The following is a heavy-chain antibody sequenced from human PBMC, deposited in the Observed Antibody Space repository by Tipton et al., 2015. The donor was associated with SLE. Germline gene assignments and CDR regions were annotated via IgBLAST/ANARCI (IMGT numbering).Heavy chain of an antibody. V-gene: IGHV3-48*03. CDR3: ARGEWFRESAIFDF. CDR2: ISGSGGTR. J-gene: IGHJ4*02. Sequence: SLRLSCAASGFTFSSFDMNWVRQAPGKGLEWVSYISGSGGTRYYADSVKGRFTISRDNAKKSLYLQMNSLRAEDTAVYYCARGEWFRESAIFDFWGQGTLVTVSS. CDR1: GFTFSSFD. D-gene: IGHD3-10*01.